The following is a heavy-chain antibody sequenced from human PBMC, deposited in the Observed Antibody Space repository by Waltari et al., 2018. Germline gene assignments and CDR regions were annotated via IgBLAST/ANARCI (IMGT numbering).Heavy chain of an antibody. V-gene: IGHV1-24*01. CDR2: FDPEDGET. CDR1: GYTLTELS. Sequence: QVQLVQSGAEVKKPGASVKVSCKVSGYTLTELSMHWVRQAPGKGLEGMGGFDPEDGETIYAQKFQGRVTMTEDTSTDTAYMELSSLRSEDTAVYYCARDPATYYYDSSAVYDGGYFDYWGQGTLVTVSS. D-gene: IGHD3-22*01. CDR3: ARDPATYYYDSSAVYDGGYFDY. J-gene: IGHJ4*02.